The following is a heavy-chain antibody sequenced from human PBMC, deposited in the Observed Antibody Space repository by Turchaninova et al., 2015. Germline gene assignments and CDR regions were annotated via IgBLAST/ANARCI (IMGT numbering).Heavy chain of an antibody. Sequence: EVLLVESGGGLVQPGGYLRLSCAASGFTFSSYEINWVRQGRGKGLEWVSYISSSGSTIYYAGSVKGRVTISRDNAKNSLYLQMNSLRAEDTAVYYCARVGSWYSSSWYSDYWGQGTLVTVSS. V-gene: IGHV3-48*03. CDR3: ARVGSWYSSSWYSDY. CDR1: GFTFSSYE. CDR2: ISSSGSTI. D-gene: IGHD6-13*01. J-gene: IGHJ4*02.